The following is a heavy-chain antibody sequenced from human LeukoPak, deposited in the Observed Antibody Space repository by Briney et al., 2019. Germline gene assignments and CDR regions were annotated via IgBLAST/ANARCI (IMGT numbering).Heavy chain of an antibody. CDR1: GLTFHNTW. CDR2: IINDGITT. V-gene: IGHV3-74*01. D-gene: IGHD2/OR15-2a*01. CDR3: AADGEYAFLV. Sequence: GGSLRLSCAASGLTFHNTWMHWIRQAPGEGLVWVSRIINDGITTTYADSVKGRFTISRDNAKKTLHLQMNSLRADDTAVYYCAADGEYAFLVWGQGTMVTVSS. J-gene: IGHJ3*01.